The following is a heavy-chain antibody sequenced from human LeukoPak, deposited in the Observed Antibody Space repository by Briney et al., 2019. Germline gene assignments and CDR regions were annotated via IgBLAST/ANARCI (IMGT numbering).Heavy chain of an antibody. V-gene: IGHV4-59*01. CDR2: IYYSGST. D-gene: IGHD1-26*01. CDR3: ARSRGYFEY. CDR1: GGSISSNY. J-gene: IGHJ4*02. Sequence: SETLSLTCTVSGGSISSNYRSWIRQPPGKGLEWIGYIYYSGSTNYNPSLKSRVTISVDTSKNQFSLKLISVTTADTAVYYCARSRGYFEYWGQGTLVTVSS.